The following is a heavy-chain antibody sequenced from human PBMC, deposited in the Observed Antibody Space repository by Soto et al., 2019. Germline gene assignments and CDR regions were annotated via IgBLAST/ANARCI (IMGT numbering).Heavy chain of an antibody. V-gene: IGHV4-39*01. CDR3: VSQRTTVLTQAYFDD. J-gene: IGHJ4*02. D-gene: IGHD4-17*01. CDR2: VYYRGRS. Sequence: PSETLSLTCTVSGGSVTNSSYYWGWIRQSPGKGLEWIGSVYYRGRSYSKSSVKSRVTISVDTSKNQFSLNFNSVAASDTALYYCVSQRTTVLTQAYFDDWGPGALVTVS. CDR1: GGSVTNSSYY.